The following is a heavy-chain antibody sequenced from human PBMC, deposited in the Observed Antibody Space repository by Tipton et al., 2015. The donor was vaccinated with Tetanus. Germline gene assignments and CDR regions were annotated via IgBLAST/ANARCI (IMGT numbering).Heavy chain of an antibody. Sequence: QLVQSGAEVKKPGASVKVSCKASGYTFTSYYMHWVRQAPGQGLEWMGIINPSGGSTSYAQKFQGRATMTRDTSTSTVYMELSSLRSEATAVYYGARSSIAGRWFDPWGQGTLVTVSS. J-gene: IGHJ5*02. V-gene: IGHV1-46*01. CDR2: INPSGGST. CDR1: GYTFTSYY. CDR3: ARSSIAGRWFDP. D-gene: IGHD6-6*01.